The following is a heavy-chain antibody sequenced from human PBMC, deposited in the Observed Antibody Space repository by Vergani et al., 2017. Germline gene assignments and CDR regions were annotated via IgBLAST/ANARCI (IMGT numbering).Heavy chain of an antibody. J-gene: IGHJ4*02. CDR3: AREPPRTGFFDY. V-gene: IGHV1-46*03. D-gene: IGHD3/OR15-3a*01. Sequence: QVQLVQSGAEVGKPGASVKISCKASGYTFTAYYIHWVRQAPEQGLEWVGVISPDGFSTFYAQKFQGRVTITRDTSTSTVYVEVTSLRSDDTAVYYCAREPPRTGFFDYWGQGTLVTGSS. CDR2: ISPDGFST. CDR1: GYTFTAYY.